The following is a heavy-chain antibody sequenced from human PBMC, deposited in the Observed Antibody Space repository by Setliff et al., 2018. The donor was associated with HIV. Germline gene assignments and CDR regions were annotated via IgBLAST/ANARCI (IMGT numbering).Heavy chain of an antibody. D-gene: IGHD6-13*01. V-gene: IGHV4-39*01. CDR3: ARRGGASSSWYDWYFDL. CDR2: IYYSGST. J-gene: IGHJ2*01. CDR1: GGSISSSSYY. Sequence: SSETLSLTCTVSGGSISSSSYYWGWIRQPPGKGLEWIGSIYYSGSTYYNPSLKSRVAISVDTSKNQFSLKLSSVTAADTAVYYCARRGGASSSWYDWYFDLWGRGTLVTVSS.